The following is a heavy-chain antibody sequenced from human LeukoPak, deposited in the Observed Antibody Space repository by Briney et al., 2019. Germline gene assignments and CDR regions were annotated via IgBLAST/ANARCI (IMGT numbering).Heavy chain of an antibody. CDR3: ARVGYRYSINDWSRTGLGAYPTKYYYYMDV. CDR2: INPSGGT. V-gene: IGHV4-34*01. J-gene: IGHJ6*03. CDR1: GGSFSDYS. Sequence: SETLSLTCAAYGGSFSDYSWSWVRQPPGKALEWIGEINPSGGTNHNPSLMSRVSMSVDTSKNQISLRVRSVTAADTAVYYCARVGYRYSINDWSRTGLGAYPTKYYYYMDVWGKGKTVTVSS. D-gene: IGHD5-18*01.